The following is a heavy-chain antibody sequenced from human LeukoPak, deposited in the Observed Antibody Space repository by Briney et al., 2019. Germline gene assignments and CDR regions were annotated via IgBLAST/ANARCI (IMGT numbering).Heavy chain of an antibody. CDR2: INHSGST. CDR1: GGSFSGYY. Sequence: SETLSLTCAVYGGSFSGYYWSWIRQPPGKGLEWIGEINHSGSTNYNPSLKSRVTMSVDTSKNQFSLKLSSVTAADTAVYYCASGDIVGATLDYWGQGTLVTVSS. J-gene: IGHJ4*02. CDR3: ASGDIVGATLDY. V-gene: IGHV4-34*01. D-gene: IGHD1-26*01.